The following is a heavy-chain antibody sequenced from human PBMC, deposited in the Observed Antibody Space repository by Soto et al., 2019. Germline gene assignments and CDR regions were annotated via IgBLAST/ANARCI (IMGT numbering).Heavy chain of an antibody. D-gene: IGHD2-2*01. CDR2: IGEGGTNT. CDR1: GFTFSSYG. J-gene: IGHJ6*02. V-gene: IGHV3-33*08. CDR3: ARYIPGVRYYGMDV. Sequence: GGSLRLSCAASGFTFSSYGMHWVRQAPGKGLEWVALIGEGGTNTYYADSVKGRFTISRDNSGNTLFLEMYSLRAEDTAVYYCARYIPGVRYYGMDVWGQGTTVTVSS.